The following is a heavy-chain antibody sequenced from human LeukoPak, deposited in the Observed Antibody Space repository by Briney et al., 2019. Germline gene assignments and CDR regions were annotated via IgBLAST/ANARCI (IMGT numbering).Heavy chain of an antibody. J-gene: IGHJ4*02. V-gene: IGHV4-61*02. Sequence: PSETLSLTCTVSGGSISSGTYYWGWIRQPAGKGLEWIGRIYSSGSTNYNPSLKSRVIISVDTSKNQFSLKLSSVTAADTAVYYCARRITGTTSDSFDSWGKGTLVTVSS. D-gene: IGHD1-20*01. CDR1: GGSISSGTYY. CDR3: ARRITGTTSDSFDS. CDR2: IYSSGST.